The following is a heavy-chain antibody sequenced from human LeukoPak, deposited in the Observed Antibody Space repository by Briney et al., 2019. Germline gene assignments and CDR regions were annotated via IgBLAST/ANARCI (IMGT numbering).Heavy chain of an antibody. CDR2: IYYSGST. CDR1: GGSISSYY. CDR3: ARATGSSGWYEGNFDY. D-gene: IGHD6-19*01. J-gene: IGHJ4*02. V-gene: IGHV4-59*01. Sequence: SETLSLTCTVSGGSISSYYWSWIRQPPGKGLEWIGYIYYSGSTNYNPSLKSRVTISVDTSKNQFSLKLSSVTAADTAVYYCARATGSSGWYEGNFDYWGQGTLVTVSS.